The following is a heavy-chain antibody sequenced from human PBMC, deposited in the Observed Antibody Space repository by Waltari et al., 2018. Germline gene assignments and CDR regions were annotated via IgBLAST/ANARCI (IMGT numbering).Heavy chain of an antibody. Sequence: EVQLVESGGGLVQPGGSLRLSCAASGFTFSNYWMDWVRQAPGKGLEWVANIKQDGSESHYVDSVKGRFTISRDYAQNLLYLQINSLRDEDTAVYYCSVSLNHWGQGTLVTVSS. CDR2: IKQDGSES. J-gene: IGHJ5*02. V-gene: IGHV3-7*01. CDR3: SVSLNH. CDR1: GFTFSNYW.